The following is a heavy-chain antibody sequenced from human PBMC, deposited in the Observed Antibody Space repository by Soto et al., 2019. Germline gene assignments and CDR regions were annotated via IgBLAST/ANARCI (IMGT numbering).Heavy chain of an antibody. Sequence: GGSLRLSCAASGFTFSSYAMHWVRQAPGKGLEWVAVISYDGSNKYYADSVKGRFTISRDNSKNTLYLQMNSLRAEDTAVYYCARGIPKKGPRGYSYGPTQPFDYWGQGTLVTVSS. J-gene: IGHJ4*02. V-gene: IGHV3-30-3*01. CDR1: GFTFSSYA. CDR2: ISYDGSNK. D-gene: IGHD5-18*01. CDR3: ARGIPKKGPRGYSYGPTQPFDY.